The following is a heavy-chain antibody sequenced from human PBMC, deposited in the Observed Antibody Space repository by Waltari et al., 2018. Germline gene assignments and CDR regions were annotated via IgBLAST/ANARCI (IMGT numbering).Heavy chain of an antibody. V-gene: IGHV3-7*01. CDR1: GFTFSNSW. Sequence: EVQLVESGGGLVQPGGSLRLSCAASGFTFSNSWMDWVRQAPGKGLEWVANIKHDASESHYVDSVKGRFTSSRDNAQNLLYLQMNSLRAGDTAVYYCSVSLNYWGQGTLVTVSS. CDR3: SVSLNY. J-gene: IGHJ4*02. CDR2: IKHDASES.